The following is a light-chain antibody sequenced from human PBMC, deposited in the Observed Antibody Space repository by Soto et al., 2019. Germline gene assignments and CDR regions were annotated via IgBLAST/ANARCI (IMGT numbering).Light chain of an antibody. Sequence: DIVMTQSPLSLSVTPGEPASISCRSSQSLLCSNEYNYLDCYLQKPGQSPQLLIYLGSNRASGVPDRFRGSGSGTDFTLKISRVEAEDVGVYYCMEALQTPRTVGQGTKVDIK. J-gene: IGKJ1*01. CDR2: LGS. CDR3: MEALQTPRT. CDR1: QSLLCSNEYNY. V-gene: IGKV2-28*01.